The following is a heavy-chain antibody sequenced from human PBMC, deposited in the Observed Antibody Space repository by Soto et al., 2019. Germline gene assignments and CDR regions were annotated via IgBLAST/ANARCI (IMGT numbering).Heavy chain of an antibody. CDR2: IYYGGST. CDR1: GGSISSSSYY. D-gene: IGHD5-18*01. V-gene: IGHV4-39*02. CDR3: AGEEGHVETACFDP. Sequence: QLQLQESGPGLVKPSETLSLTCTVSGGSISSSSYYWGWIRQPPGKGLEWIGSIYYGGSTYYNPSLKSRVAISVDTSKNQFSRKLSSVTAAVTAEYYCAGEEGHVETACFDPWGQGILVTVSS. J-gene: IGHJ5*02.